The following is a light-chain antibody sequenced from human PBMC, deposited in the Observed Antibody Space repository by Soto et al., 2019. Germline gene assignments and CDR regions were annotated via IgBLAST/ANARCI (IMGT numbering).Light chain of an antibody. V-gene: IGKV3-11*01. CDR1: RSVTSY. CDR3: QQRSTWPLT. Sequence: EIVLTQSPANLSLSPGDKATLSCRASRSVTSYLAWYQQKPGQAPRLLMYETSNRATGIPARFSGSVPGTDFTLTISSLEPEDFAVYYCQQRSTWPLTFGGGTKVEIK. J-gene: IGKJ4*01. CDR2: ETS.